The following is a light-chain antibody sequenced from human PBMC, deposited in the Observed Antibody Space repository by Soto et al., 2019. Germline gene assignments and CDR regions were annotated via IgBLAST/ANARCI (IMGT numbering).Light chain of an antibody. Sequence: DIQMTQSPSTLSASVGDRVTITCRASQSLNNDLAWYQQKPGKAPNLLIYDASTLERGGPSRFSGTGSGTEFTLAINSLQPDDFATDYCQQYHRSSITFGQGTRLEIK. V-gene: IGKV1-5*01. CDR3: QQYHRSSIT. CDR1: QSLNND. J-gene: IGKJ5*01. CDR2: DAS.